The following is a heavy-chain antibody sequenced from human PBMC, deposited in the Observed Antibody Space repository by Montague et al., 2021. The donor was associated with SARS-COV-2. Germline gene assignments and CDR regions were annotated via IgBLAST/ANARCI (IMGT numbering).Heavy chain of an antibody. D-gene: IGHD2-2*02. CDR1: GGSFSGYY. V-gene: IGHV4-34*01. Sequence: SETLSLTCAVYGGSFSGYYWNWIRQPPGKGLEWIGEINHSGSAKYNPSLKRRVTISVDTSKNQFSLKLNSVTAADTAVYYCARLGEGVVPAPILGVGPYYSYFCMDVWGKGATVTVSS. CDR2: INHSGSA. CDR3: ARLGEGVVPAPILGVGPYYSYFCMDV. J-gene: IGHJ6*03.